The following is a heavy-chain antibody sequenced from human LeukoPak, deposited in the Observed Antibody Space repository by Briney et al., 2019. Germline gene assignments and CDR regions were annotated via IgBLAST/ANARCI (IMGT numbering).Heavy chain of an antibody. J-gene: IGHJ4*02. CDR2: INHSGST. Sequence: SETLSLTCAVYGGSFSGYYWSWIRQPPGKGLEWIGEINHSGSTNYNPSLKSRVTISADTSKNQFSLKLSSVTAADTAVYYCARLPYYYDSSGYYGGPYFDYWGQGTLVTVSS. V-gene: IGHV4-34*01. CDR1: GGSFSGYY. CDR3: ARLPYYYDSSGYYGGPYFDY. D-gene: IGHD3-22*01.